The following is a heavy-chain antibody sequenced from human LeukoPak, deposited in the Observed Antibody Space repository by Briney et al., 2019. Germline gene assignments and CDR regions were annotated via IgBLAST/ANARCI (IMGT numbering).Heavy chain of an antibody. J-gene: IGHJ4*02. CDR1: GFTFSSYA. CDR2: IFSDGGNK. Sequence: QPGGSLRLSCAAPGFTFSSYALHWVRQAPGKGLEWVADIFSDGGNKYYADSVKGRFTISKDDSKNTLYLQLNSLRVEDTAVYYCARDNWNYVFDYWGQGTLVTVSS. V-gene: IGHV3-30*04. D-gene: IGHD1-7*01. CDR3: ARDNWNYVFDY.